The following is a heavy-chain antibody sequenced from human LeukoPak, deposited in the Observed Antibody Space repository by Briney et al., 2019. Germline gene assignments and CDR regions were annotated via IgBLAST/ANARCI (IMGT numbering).Heavy chain of an antibody. CDR1: GFTFSTCW. Sequence: RPGGSLRLSCAASGFTFSTCWMTWVRQAPGKGLECVASINQDGSEKHYVDSVKGRFTISRDNSRNTLYLQMNSLRAEDTAIYYCAQMATKTTQSDYWGQGTLVTVSS. D-gene: IGHD5-24*01. J-gene: IGHJ4*02. CDR3: AQMATKTTQSDY. V-gene: IGHV3-7*05. CDR2: INQDGSEK.